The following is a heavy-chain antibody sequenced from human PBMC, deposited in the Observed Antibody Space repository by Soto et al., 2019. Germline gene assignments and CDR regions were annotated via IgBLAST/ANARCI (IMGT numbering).Heavy chain of an antibody. V-gene: IGHV1-8*01. CDR3: ARGVSAGVDY. J-gene: IGHJ4*02. CDR1: GYSFTSLD. CDR2: MQPSTGRT. D-gene: IGHD1-26*01. Sequence: QLQLVPSGAEVRAPGASVKVSCNASGYSFTSLDINWVRQTAGQGLEWMGWMQPSTGRTGYAQKFQGRVTMTRDTSINTAYMELTTLTSDDTAFYYCARGVSAGVDYWGQGTLVTVSS.